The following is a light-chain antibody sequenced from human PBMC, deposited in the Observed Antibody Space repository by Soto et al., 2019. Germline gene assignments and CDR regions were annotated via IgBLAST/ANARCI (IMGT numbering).Light chain of an antibody. J-gene: IGLJ2*01. V-gene: IGLV2-14*01. Sequence: QSVLTQPASVSGSPGQSITISCTGTSRDVGGYNYVSWYQQHPGKAPKLMIYKVANRPSGVSNRFSDSKSGNTASLTISGLQAEDEADYYCSSFTSTKKGVFGGGTKVTVL. CDR2: KVA. CDR1: SRDVGGYNY. CDR3: SSFTSTKKGV.